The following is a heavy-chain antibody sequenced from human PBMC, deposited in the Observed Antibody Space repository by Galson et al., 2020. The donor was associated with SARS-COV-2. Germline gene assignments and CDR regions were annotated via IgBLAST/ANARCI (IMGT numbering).Heavy chain of an antibody. CDR2: ISYDGSNK. V-gene: IGHV3-30*04. D-gene: IGHD2-8*01. CDR1: GFTFSIYA. J-gene: IGHJ4*02. Sequence: GGSPRLTSPASGFTFSIYAMHWLRQAPAKGLERVAVISYDGSNKYYPDSVKGRFTTSRDNSKNTLYLQMNSLRAEDTAVYYCASSLILSFDCWGQGTLVTVSS. CDR3: ASSLILSFDC.